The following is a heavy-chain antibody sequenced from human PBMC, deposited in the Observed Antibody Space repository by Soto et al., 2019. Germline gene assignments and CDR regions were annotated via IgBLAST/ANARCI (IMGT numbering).Heavy chain of an antibody. CDR2: ISYHGSDK. V-gene: IGHV3-30*18. CDR1: GFTFSNYG. D-gene: IGHD4-17*01. J-gene: IGHJ4*02. CDR3: AKDHLTTTVTTVGF. Sequence: QVQLVESGGGVVQPGRSLRLSCAASGFTFSNYGMHWVRQAPGKGLEWVAVISYHGSDKYYADSVKGRFTISRDNSKNTLYLQMDRLRAEDTAVYYCAKDHLTTTVTTVGFWGQGTRVTVSS.